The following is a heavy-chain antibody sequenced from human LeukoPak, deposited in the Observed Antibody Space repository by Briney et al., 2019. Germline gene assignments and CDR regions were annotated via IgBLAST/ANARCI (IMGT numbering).Heavy chain of an antibody. CDR3: ARDWDYKMATIPGY. CDR1: GFTFSSYA. V-gene: IGHV3-30-3*01. Sequence: SGGSLRLSCAASGFTFSSYAMHWVRQAPGEGLEWVAVISYDGSNKYYADSVKGRFTISRDNSKNTLYLQMNSLRAEDTAVYFCARDWDYKMATIPGYWGQGTLVTVSS. CDR2: ISYDGSNK. D-gene: IGHD5-24*01. J-gene: IGHJ4*02.